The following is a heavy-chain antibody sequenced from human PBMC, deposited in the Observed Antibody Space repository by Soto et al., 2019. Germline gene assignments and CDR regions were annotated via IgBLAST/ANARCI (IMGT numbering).Heavy chain of an antibody. CDR3: ARGPENLSFWYFQH. CDR1: GFTFSSYS. Sequence: EVQLVESGGGLVKPGGSLRLSCAASGFTFSSYSMNWVRQAPGKGLEWVSSISSSSSYIYYADSVKGRFTISRDNAKNSLYLQMNSLRAEDTAVYYCARGPENLSFWYFQHWGQGTLVTVSS. J-gene: IGHJ1*01. D-gene: IGHD3-16*02. CDR2: ISSSSSYI. V-gene: IGHV3-21*01.